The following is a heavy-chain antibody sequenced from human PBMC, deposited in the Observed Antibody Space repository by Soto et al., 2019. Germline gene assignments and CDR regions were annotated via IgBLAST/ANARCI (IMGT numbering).Heavy chain of an antibody. D-gene: IGHD2-15*01. CDR3: ARDGGLLTASWHYDL. J-gene: IGHJ2*01. Sequence: QVQLVQSGADVKKPGTSVKVSCKAAGYSFTNYCMYWVRQAPGQGLEWMGMINPRTGSTRYAQKFQDRVTLTRATSTTTVYMELSTLISDATAVYYCARDGGLLTASWHYDLWGPGTLVTVSS. CDR2: INPRTGST. CDR1: GYSFTNYC. V-gene: IGHV1-46*01.